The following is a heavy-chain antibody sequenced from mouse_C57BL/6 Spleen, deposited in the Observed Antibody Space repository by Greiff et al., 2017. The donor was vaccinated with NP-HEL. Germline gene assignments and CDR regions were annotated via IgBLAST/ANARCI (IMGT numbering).Heavy chain of an antibody. J-gene: IGHJ3*01. CDR2: INYAGSST. D-gene: IGHD1-1*01. Sequence: VQLKESEGGLVQPGSSMKLSCTASGFTFSDYYMAWVRPVPEQGLEWVANINYAGSSTYSLASLTSRFIISRDNAKNILYLQMSSLKSEDTATYYCVQAGGYYGSSPFAYWGQGTLVTVSA. CDR3: VQAGGYYGSSPFAY. V-gene: IGHV5-16*01. CDR1: GFTFSDYY.